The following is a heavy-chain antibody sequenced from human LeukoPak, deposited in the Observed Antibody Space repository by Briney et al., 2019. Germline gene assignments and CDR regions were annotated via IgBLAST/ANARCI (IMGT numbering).Heavy chain of an antibody. J-gene: IGHJ6*03. V-gene: IGHV4-39*01. CDR1: GGSISSSSYY. CDR2: IYYSGST. CDR3: ARRTRYYYYMDV. Sequence: NASETLSLTCTVSGGSISSSSYYWGWIRQPPGKGLEWIGSIYYSGSTYYNPSLKSRITISVDTSKNQFFLKLSSVTAADTAVYYCARRTRYYYYMDVWGKGTTVTVSS.